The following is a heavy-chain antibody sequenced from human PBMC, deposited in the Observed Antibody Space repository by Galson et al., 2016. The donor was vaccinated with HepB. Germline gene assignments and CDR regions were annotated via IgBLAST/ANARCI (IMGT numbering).Heavy chain of an antibody. D-gene: IGHD3-10*01. Sequence: SLRLSCAASGFTFSNAWMSWVRQAPGKGLEWVCCIKSRTGGGTTDYDAPVKVSTTISRANSKNTLYQQMNSLKTEDTAVYYCITDSEGIWGQGTLVTVSS. CDR1: GFTFSNAW. CDR2: IKSRTGGGTT. CDR3: ITDSEGI. J-gene: IGHJ4*02. V-gene: IGHV3-15*01.